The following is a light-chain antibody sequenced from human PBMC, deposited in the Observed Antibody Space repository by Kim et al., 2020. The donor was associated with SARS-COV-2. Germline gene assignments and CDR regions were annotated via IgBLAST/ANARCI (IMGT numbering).Light chain of an antibody. CDR1: QGISNY. V-gene: IGKV1-27*01. Sequence: DIQMTQSPSSLSASVGDRVTITCRASQGISNYLAWYQQKPGKVPKLLIYAASTLQSGVPSRFSGSGSGTDFTLTISSLQPEDVATYYCQKYNSAPPLQTFGQGTKVDIK. CDR3: QKYNSAPPLQT. CDR2: AAS. J-gene: IGKJ1*01.